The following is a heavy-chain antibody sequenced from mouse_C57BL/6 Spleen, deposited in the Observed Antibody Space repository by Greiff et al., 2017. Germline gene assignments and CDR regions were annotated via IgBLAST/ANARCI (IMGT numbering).Heavy chain of an antibody. CDR3: TRYYGSRSWYAY. J-gene: IGHJ3*01. CDR2: IDPENGDT. V-gene: IGHV14-4*01. D-gene: IGHD1-1*01. CDR1: GFNTKDDY. Sequence: VQLKLSGAELARPGASVKLFCTASGFNTKDDYMHWVKQRPEQGLEWIGWIDPENGDTAYASKFQGKATIPADSSSNTAYLQHSSLTSEDTAVYYCTRYYGSRSWYAYWGQGTLNTVSA.